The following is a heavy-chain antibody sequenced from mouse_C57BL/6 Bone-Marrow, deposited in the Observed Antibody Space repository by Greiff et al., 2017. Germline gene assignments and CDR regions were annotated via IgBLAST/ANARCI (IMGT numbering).Heavy chain of an antibody. Sequence: QVQLQQPGAELVKPGASVKMSCKVSGYSFTSYWITWVKQRPGQGLVWIGDIYPGSGSTNYNEKFKSKATLTVDTSSSTAYMQLSSLAYEDSAVYYSARGKIGGVRDGYWGQGTTLTVSA. D-gene: IGHD1-1*02. CDR2: IYPGSGST. CDR1: GYSFTSYW. V-gene: IGHV1-55*01. CDR3: ARGKIGGVRDGY. J-gene: IGHJ2*01.